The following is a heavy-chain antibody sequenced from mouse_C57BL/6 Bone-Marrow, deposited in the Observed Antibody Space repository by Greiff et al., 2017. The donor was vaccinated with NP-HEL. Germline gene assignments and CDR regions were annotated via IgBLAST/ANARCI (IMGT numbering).Heavy chain of an antibody. Sequence: VKLVESGAELARPGASVKLSCKASGYTFTSYGISWVKQRTGQGLEWIGEIYPRSGNTYYNEKFKGKATLTADKSSSTAYMELRSLTSEDSAVYFCARMADTWGQGTLVTVSA. D-gene: IGHD2-3*01. CDR1: GYTFTSYG. CDR3: ARMADT. V-gene: IGHV1-81*01. CDR2: IYPRSGNT. J-gene: IGHJ3*01.